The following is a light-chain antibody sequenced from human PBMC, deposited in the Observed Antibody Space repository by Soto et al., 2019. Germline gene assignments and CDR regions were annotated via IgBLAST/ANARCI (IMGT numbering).Light chain of an antibody. V-gene: IGLV1-47*01. J-gene: IGLJ3*02. CDR3: AAWDDRLSGPV. CDR1: TYNIGSNY. Sequence: QSVLTQPPSASGTPGQRVTISCSGTTYNIGSNYVYWYQQLPGTAPKLLIYTSNLRPSGVPDRFSGAKSGTSASLAIIGLRSEDEADYFCAAWDDRLSGPVFGGGTKLTV. CDR2: TSN.